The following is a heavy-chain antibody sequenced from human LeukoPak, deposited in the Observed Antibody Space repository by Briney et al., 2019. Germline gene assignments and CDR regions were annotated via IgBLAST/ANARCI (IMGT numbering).Heavy chain of an antibody. Sequence: SGTLSLTCAVSGGSISSSNWWSWVRQPPGKGLEWIGEIYHSGSTNYNPSLKSRVTISVDKSKNQSSLKLSSVTAADTAVYYCARRRLLWFGELSGGMDVWGKGTTVTVSS. CDR2: IYHSGST. CDR3: ARRRLLWFGELSGGMDV. J-gene: IGHJ6*04. D-gene: IGHD3-10*01. CDR1: GGSISSSNW. V-gene: IGHV4-4*02.